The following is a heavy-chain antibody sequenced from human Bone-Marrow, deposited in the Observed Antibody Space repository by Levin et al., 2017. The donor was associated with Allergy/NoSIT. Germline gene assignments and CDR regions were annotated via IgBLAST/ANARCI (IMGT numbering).Heavy chain of an antibody. J-gene: IGHJ4*02. Sequence: GGSLRLSCRASGYSFNTYWIGWVRQMPGKGLEWMGIIYPGDSETNYSPSFRGQVTISVDKSITTAYLQWSSLKTSDTAMYYCASRHRRHSNDYYLEIWGQGTLVTVSS. CDR3: ASRHRRHSNDYYLEI. CDR1: GYSFNTYW. V-gene: IGHV5-51*01. CDR2: IYPGDSET. D-gene: IGHD3-22*01.